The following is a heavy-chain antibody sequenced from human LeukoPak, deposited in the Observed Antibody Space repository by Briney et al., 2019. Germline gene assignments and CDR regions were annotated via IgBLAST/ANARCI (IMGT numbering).Heavy chain of an antibody. CDR1: GFTFSGSA. D-gene: IGHD4-17*01. V-gene: IGHV3-73*01. CDR3: TRPNYGDYADDY. J-gene: IGHJ4*02. CDR2: IRSKARNYET. Sequence: GGSLKLSCAASGFTFSGSAMHWVRRASGKGLEWVGRIRSKARNYETTYAPSVKGRFAISRDDSKNTAFLQMNGLKTEDTAMYYCTRPNYGDYADDYWGQGTLVTVSS.